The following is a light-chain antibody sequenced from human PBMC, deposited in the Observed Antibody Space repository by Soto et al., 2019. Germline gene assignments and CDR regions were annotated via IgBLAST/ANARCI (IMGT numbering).Light chain of an antibody. CDR1: SSDVGSYNL. CDR2: EGS. V-gene: IGLV2-23*01. CDR3: CSYAGSSTRSYV. J-gene: IGLJ1*01. Sequence: QLVLTQPASVSGSPGQSITISCTGTSSDVGSYNLVSWYQQHPGKAPKLMIYEGSKRPSGVSNRFSGSKSGNTASLTISGLQAEDEADYYCCSYAGSSTRSYVFGTGTKVTVL.